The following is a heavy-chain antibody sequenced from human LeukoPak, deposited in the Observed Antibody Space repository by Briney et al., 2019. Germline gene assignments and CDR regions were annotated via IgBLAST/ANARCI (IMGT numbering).Heavy chain of an antibody. Sequence: GGSLRLSCAAYGFTFSGHGMRWVRQAPGKGLDWVSAISGSGDTTYYADSVKGRFTISRDNSKNTLYLHMNSLRAEDTALYFCAKARGFADFDYWGQGTLVTVFS. V-gene: IGHV3-23*01. CDR2: ISGSGDTT. D-gene: IGHD3-10*01. CDR1: GFTFSGHG. J-gene: IGHJ4*02. CDR3: AKARGFADFDY.